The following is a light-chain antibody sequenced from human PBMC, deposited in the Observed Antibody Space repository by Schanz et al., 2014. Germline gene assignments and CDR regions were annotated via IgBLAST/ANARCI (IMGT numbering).Light chain of an antibody. V-gene: IGLV2-11*01. Sequence: QSALTQPRSVSGSPGQSVTISCTGTSSDVGGYNYVSWYQQHPGKAPKLMIYDVSKRPSGVPDRFSGSKSGNTASLTISGLQAEDEADYYCNSFTSSHTHVFGGGTKLTVL. CDR3: NSFTSSHTHV. CDR1: SSDVGGYNY. CDR2: DVS. J-gene: IGLJ3*02.